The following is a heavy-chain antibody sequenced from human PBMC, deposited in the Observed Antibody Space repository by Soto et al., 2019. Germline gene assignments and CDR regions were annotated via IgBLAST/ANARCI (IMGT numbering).Heavy chain of an antibody. V-gene: IGHV3-33*01. Sequence: QVRLVESGGGVVQPGRSLRLSCAAPGFIFSTYGMHWVRQAPGKGLEWVAVIWNDGSYKFYGDSVKGRFTISRDNYKNTLYLQMNSLRVEDTAVYYCARDDIDDGNGFDFWGQGTIVTVS. CDR1: GFIFSTYG. J-gene: IGHJ3*01. D-gene: IGHD2-15*01. CDR3: ARDDIDDGNGFDF. CDR2: IWNDGSYK.